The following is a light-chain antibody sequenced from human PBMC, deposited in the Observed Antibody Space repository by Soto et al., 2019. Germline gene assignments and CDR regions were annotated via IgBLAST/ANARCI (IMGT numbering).Light chain of an antibody. CDR2: TAS. CDR3: QQLKRYPYT. J-gene: IGKJ2*01. CDR1: QGISSY. Sequence: DLQLTQSPSFLSASVGDRLTITCRASQGISSYLAWYQQKPRKAPKLLIYTASTLQSGGPSRFSVSRSGTEFTLTISSLQPEDFATYYGQQLKRYPYTFGLGPTLAI. V-gene: IGKV1-9*01.